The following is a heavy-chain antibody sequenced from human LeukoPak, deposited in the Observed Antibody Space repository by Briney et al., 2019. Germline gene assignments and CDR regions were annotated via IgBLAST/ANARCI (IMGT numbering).Heavy chain of an antibody. D-gene: IGHD6-19*01. J-gene: IGHJ4*02. CDR1: GFTFSSYW. CDR2: IKRDGREK. V-gene: IGHV3-7*01. CDR3: ARDIKSSGLYDHFDY. Sequence: PGGSLRLSCTASGFTFSSYWMSWVRQAPGKGLEWVANIKRDGREKYYVDSVKGRFTISRDNAKNSLFLQMNSLRAEDTAVYYCARDIKSSGLYDHFDYWGQGTLVTVPS.